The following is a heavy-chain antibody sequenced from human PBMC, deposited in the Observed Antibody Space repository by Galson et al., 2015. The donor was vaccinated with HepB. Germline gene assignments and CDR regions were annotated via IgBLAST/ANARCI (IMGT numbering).Heavy chain of an antibody. CDR3: TRGYSGSQGLDY. Sequence: SLRLSCAASGFTFRNNYMHWVRQAPGKGLLWVSRISGDGTSTAYADSVKGRFSISRDNTKNTLYLQMNSLRDEDTAVYYCTRGYSGSQGLDYWGQGILVIVSS. J-gene: IGHJ4*02. CDR1: GFTFRNNY. D-gene: IGHD5-12*01. V-gene: IGHV3-74*01. CDR2: ISGDGTST.